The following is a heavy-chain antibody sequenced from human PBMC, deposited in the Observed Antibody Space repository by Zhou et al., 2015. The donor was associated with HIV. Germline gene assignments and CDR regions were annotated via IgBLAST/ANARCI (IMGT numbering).Heavy chain of an antibody. J-gene: IGHJ5*02. D-gene: IGHD2-2*02. CDR1: GGTFSNYA. CDR3: ARVFPGTIGFDP. CDR2: MHPSSGST. V-gene: IGHV1-8*02. Sequence: QVLLVQSGAEVKKPGSSVKVSCEASGGTFSNYAVSWVRQAAGQGLEWMGWMHPSSGSTGFAQMFQGRVTMTRDTSTNTAYMELSRLRSEDTAIYYCARVFPGTIGFDPWGQGTLVTVTP.